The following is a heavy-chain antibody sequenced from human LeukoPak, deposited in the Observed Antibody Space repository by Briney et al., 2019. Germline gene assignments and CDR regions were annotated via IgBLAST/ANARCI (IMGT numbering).Heavy chain of an antibody. CDR1: GGSFSGYY. Sequence: SETLSLTCAVYGGSFSGYYWSWIRQPPGKGLEWIGEINHSGGTNYNPSLKSRVTISVDTSKNQFSLKLSSVTAADTAVYYCARDTQQLANWFDPWGQGTLVTVSS. J-gene: IGHJ5*02. D-gene: IGHD6-13*01. V-gene: IGHV4-34*01. CDR3: ARDTQQLANWFDP. CDR2: INHSGGT.